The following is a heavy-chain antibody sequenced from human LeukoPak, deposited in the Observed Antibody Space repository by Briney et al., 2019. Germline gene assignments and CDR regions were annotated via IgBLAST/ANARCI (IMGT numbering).Heavy chain of an antibody. D-gene: IGHD1-26*01. J-gene: IGHJ4*02. CDR1: GYTFTNYG. Sequence: GASVKVSRKASGYTFTNYGISWMRQAPGQGLEGMGWITTYNGYTNYAQKFQGRVTMTTDTSTSKAYMELRSLRSDDAAVYYCARLSGSYYIFDYWGQGTLVTVSS. V-gene: IGHV1-18*01. CDR3: ARLSGSYYIFDY. CDR2: ITTYNGYT.